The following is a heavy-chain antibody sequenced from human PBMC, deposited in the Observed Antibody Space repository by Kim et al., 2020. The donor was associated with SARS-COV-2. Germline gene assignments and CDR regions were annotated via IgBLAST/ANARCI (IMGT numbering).Heavy chain of an antibody. D-gene: IGHD1-26*01. CDR3: AKTTESGSYGAVDY. V-gene: IGHV5-51*01. J-gene: IGHJ4*02. Sequence: SPSFQGQVTISADKSISTAYLQWSSLKASDTAMYYCAKTTESGSYGAVDYWGQGTLVTVSS.